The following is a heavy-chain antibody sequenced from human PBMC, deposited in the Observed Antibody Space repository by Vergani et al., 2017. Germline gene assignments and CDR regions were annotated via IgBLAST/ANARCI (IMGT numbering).Heavy chain of an antibody. CDR3: ARALLFVTSGFDP. CDR1: GGSISSGSYY. J-gene: IGHJ5*02. Sequence: QVRLQESGPGLVKPSETLSLTCSVSGGSISSGSYYWSWIRQPAGKGLEWIGRIYTSGSTNYNPSLKSRVTISVDTSKNQFSLKLSSVTAADTAVYYCARALLFVTSGFDPWGQGTLVTVSS. D-gene: IGHD2-21*01. V-gene: IGHV4-61*02. CDR2: IYTSGST.